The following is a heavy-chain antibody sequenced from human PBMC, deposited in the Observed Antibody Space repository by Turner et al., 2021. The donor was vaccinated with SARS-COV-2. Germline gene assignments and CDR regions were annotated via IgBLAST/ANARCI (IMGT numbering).Heavy chain of an antibody. J-gene: IGHJ6*02. Sequence: QVQLVPSWAEVQKPGASVKVSCKVSGYTLTEFSMHWVRQAPGKGLEWMGAVDPEDGETIYAQKYQGRVSMTEYTSTDTAYMELSSLRSEDTAVYYCATVPVVPAAIGYYYYYGIDVWGQGTTVTVSS. D-gene: IGHD2-2*02. CDR1: GYTLTEFS. V-gene: IGHV1-24*01. CDR2: VDPEDGET. CDR3: ATVPVVPAAIGYYYYYGIDV.